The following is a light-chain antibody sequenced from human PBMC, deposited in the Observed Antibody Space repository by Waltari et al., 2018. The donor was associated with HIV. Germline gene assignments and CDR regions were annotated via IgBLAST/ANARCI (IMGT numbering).Light chain of an antibody. CDR1: PHVSSY. CDR2: GAS. V-gene: IGKV3-11*01. Sequence: ENVLPQSPATLSLSPGARAPLSCRARPHVSSYFAWSPPPPGQAPRLLISGASPRAPGIPARFSGSGSGTDFTRTINSLEPEELAVYYCQQRSNWPPRYSFGQGTKLEIK. CDR3: QQRSNWPPRYS. J-gene: IGKJ2*03.